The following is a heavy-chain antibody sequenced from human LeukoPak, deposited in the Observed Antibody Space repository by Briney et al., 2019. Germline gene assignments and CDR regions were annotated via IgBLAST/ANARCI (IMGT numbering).Heavy chain of an antibody. D-gene: IGHD5-12*01. J-gene: IGHJ3*01. Sequence: SETLSLTCTVSGDSVSGHYWSWIRQTPGKGLEWIGYVSYSGGTNYNPSLKRRVSISLNTSKNQFSLKLSSPAAADPAVYYCARAPMAITTSAFPDAFDFWGQGTMVTVSS. V-gene: IGHV4-59*02. CDR1: GDSVSGHY. CDR2: VSYSGGT. CDR3: ARAPMAITTSAFPDAFDF.